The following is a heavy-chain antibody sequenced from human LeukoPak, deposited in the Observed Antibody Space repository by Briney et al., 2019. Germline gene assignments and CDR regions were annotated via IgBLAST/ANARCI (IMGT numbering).Heavy chain of an antibody. Sequence: GRSLRLSCAASGFTLDDYAMHWVRQAPGKGLEWVSGISWNSGSIGDADSVKGRFTISRDNAKNSLYLQMNSLRAEDTALYYCAKDLGGYSYGLNSYYYYGMDVWGQGTTVTVSS. V-gene: IGHV3-9*01. J-gene: IGHJ6*02. CDR2: ISWNSGSI. CDR3: AKDLGGYSYGLNSYYYYGMDV. D-gene: IGHD5-18*01. CDR1: GFTLDDYA.